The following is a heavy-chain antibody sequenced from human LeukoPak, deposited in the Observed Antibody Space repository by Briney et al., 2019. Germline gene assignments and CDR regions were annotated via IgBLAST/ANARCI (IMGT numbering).Heavy chain of an antibody. V-gene: IGHV3-30-3*02. CDR2: ISYDGSNK. D-gene: IGHD3-22*01. Sequence: PGGSLRLSCAASGFTFGSYAMHWVRQAPGKGLEWVAVISYDGSNKYYADSVKGRFTISRDNSKNTLYLQMNSLRAEDTAVYYCAKSPEYYYDSSAHEDYWGQGTLVTVSS. CDR3: AKSPEYYYDSSAHEDY. J-gene: IGHJ4*02. CDR1: GFTFGSYA.